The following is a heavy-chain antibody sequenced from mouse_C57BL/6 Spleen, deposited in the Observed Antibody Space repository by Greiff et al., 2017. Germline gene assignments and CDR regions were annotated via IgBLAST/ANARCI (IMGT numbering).Heavy chain of an antibody. D-gene: IGHD2-1*01. CDR2: INPNNGGT. V-gene: IGHV1-26*01. J-gene: IGHJ2*01. Sequence: VQLQQSGPELVKPGASVKISCKASGYTFTDYYMNWVKQSHGKSLEWIGDINPNNGGTSYNQKFKGKATLTVDKSSSTAYMALRSLTSEDSAVYYCARALYGNYFDYWGQGTTLTVSS. CDR3: ARALYGNYFDY. CDR1: GYTFTDYY.